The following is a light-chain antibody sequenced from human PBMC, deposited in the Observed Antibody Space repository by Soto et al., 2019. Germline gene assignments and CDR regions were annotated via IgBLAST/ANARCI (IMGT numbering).Light chain of an antibody. CDR2: SAS. CDR3: QKFNTAPLT. Sequence: DIQMTQSPSSLSASVGDRVTITCRASQDISVYLAWYQQNPGKVPKLLIYSASTLQSGVPSRFSGSGSGTDVTLTISSLQPEDVATYYCQKFNTAPLTFGQGTRLEIK. J-gene: IGKJ5*01. CDR1: QDISVY. V-gene: IGKV1-27*01.